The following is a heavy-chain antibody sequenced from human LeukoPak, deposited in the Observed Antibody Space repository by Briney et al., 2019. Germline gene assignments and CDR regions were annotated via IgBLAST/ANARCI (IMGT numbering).Heavy chain of an antibody. D-gene: IGHD3-9*01. CDR2: ISSSSSYI. J-gene: IGHJ3*02. Sequence: GGSLRLSCAASGFTFSSYSMNWVRQAPGKGLEWVSSISSSSSYIYYADSVKGRFTISRDNAKNSLYLQMNSLRAEDTAVYYCARARYYDILTGYVSAAFDIWGQGTMVTVSS. CDR3: ARARYYDILTGYVSAAFDI. CDR1: GFTFSSYS. V-gene: IGHV3-21*01.